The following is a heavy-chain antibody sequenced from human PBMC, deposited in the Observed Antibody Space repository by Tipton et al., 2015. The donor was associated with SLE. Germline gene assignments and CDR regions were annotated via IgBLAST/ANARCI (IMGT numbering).Heavy chain of an antibody. CDR2: INSDGSST. CDR3: ARAGFGGVIVIPFDI. J-gene: IGHJ3*02. V-gene: IGHV3-74*01. D-gene: IGHD3-16*02. Sequence: LSLTCTVSGGSISSSSYYWMHWVRQAPGKGLVWVSRINSDGSSTSYADSVKGRFTISRDNAKNTLYLQMNSLRAEDTAVYYCARAGFGGVIVIPFDIWGQGTMVTVSS. CDR1: GGSISSSSYYW.